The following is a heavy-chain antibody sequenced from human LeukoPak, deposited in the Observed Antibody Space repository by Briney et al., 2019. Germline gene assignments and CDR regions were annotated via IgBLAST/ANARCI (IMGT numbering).Heavy chain of an antibody. V-gene: IGHV4-4*07. Sequence: PSETLSLTCTVSGGSISSYYWSWIRRPAGKGLEWIGRIYISGSTNYNPSLKSRVTMSVDTSKNQFSLKLSSVTAADTAVYYCARDRDAFDIWGQGTMVTVSS. CDR1: GGSISSYY. J-gene: IGHJ3*02. CDR3: ARDRDAFDI. CDR2: IYISGST.